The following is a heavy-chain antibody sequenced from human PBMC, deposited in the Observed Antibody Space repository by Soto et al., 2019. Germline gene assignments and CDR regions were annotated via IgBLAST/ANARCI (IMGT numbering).Heavy chain of an antibody. CDR3: ARDEVGATGSYPEPFDY. CDR1: GFTFSSYG. J-gene: IGHJ4*02. CDR2: IWYDGSNK. Sequence: PGGSLRLSCAASGFTFSSYGMHWVRQAPGKGLEWVAVIWYDGSNKYYADSVKGRFTISRDNSKNTLYLQMISLRAEDTAVYYCARDEVGATGSYPEPFDYWGQGTLVTVSS. D-gene: IGHD1-26*01. V-gene: IGHV3-33*01.